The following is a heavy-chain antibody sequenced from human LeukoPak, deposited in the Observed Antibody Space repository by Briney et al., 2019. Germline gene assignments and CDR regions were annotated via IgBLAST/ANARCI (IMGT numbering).Heavy chain of an antibody. Sequence: ASVKVSCKASGYTFTSYDINWVRQATGQGLEWTGWMNPNSGNTGYAQKFQGRVTITRNTSISTAYMELSSLRSEDTAVYYCARGRCSSTSCYTVSFGFDYWGQGTLVTVSS. D-gene: IGHD2-2*02. J-gene: IGHJ4*02. V-gene: IGHV1-8*03. CDR1: GYTFTSYD. CDR3: ARGRCSSTSCYTVSFGFDY. CDR2: MNPNSGNT.